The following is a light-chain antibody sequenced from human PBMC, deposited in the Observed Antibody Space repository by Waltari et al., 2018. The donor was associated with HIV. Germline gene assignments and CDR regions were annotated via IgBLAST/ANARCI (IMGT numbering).Light chain of an antibody. CDR2: WAS. V-gene: IGKV4-1*01. CDR3: QQFSITPIT. Sequence: DIVVTQSPDSLPVSLGARATINCKSSQSVLSRRDNKNYFAWYQQKPGQPSRLLIYWASIRECGVPERSSGSGSGTDVTLTISSLQAEDVAVDYCQQFSITPITFGQGKRLEI. CDR1: QSVLSRRDNKNY. J-gene: IGKJ5*01.